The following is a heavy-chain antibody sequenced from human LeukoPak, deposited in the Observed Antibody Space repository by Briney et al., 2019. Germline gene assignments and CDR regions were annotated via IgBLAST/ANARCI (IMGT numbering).Heavy chain of an antibody. Sequence: GGSLRLSCAVSGISFSDYHMNWVRQSPGKGLEWVSYISTRSSSKYYANSVKGRFTISRDDVKKSLYLQMNSLTDEDTAVYYCARDLSGSYMSDYWGQGTLVTVSS. J-gene: IGHJ4*02. CDR3: ARDLSGSYMSDY. CDR1: GISFSDYH. CDR2: ISTRSSSK. V-gene: IGHV3-48*02. D-gene: IGHD3-10*01.